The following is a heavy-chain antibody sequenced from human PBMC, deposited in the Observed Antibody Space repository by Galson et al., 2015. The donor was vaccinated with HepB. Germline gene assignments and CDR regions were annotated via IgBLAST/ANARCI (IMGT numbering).Heavy chain of an antibody. D-gene: IGHD6-19*01. J-gene: IGHJ4*02. CDR1: GFTFGSYE. CDR3: ARSLAVAGSDY. CDR2: ISSSGSTI. V-gene: IGHV3-48*03. Sequence: SLRLSCAASGFTFGSYEMIWVRQAPGKGLEWVSYISSSGSTIYYADSVKGRFTISRDNAKNSLYLQMNSLRAEDTAVYYCARSLAVAGSDYWGQGTLVTVSS.